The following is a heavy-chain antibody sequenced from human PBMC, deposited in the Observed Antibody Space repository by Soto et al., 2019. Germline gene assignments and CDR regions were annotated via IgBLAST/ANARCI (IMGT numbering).Heavy chain of an antibody. J-gene: IGHJ4*02. Sequence: PVGPLRLSCAASGFTFISYAMSRVRQAPEKGLEWVSAISAGSGAYTFYADSVKGRFTISRDNSKNTLFLQMNGPSAEDTAVYYCAKGGMSTSGWHGWGQGTLVTVSS. D-gene: IGHD6-19*01. V-gene: IGHV3-23*01. CDR3: AKGGMSTSGWHG. CDR1: GFTFISYA. CDR2: ISAGSGAYT.